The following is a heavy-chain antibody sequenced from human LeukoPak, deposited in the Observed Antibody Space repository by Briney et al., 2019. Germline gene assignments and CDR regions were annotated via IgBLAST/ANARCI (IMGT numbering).Heavy chain of an antibody. D-gene: IGHD2-2*01. J-gene: IGHJ6*03. CDR2: INPNSGGT. CDR3: ARGVVPAANDYYYYMDV. Sequence: GASVKVSCKASGYTFTGYYMHWVRQAPGQGLEWMGWINPNSGGTNYAQKFQGRVTMTRDTSISTAYMELSGLRSDDTAVYYCARGVVPAANDYYYYMDVWGKGTTVTVSS. CDR1: GYTFTGYY. V-gene: IGHV1-2*02.